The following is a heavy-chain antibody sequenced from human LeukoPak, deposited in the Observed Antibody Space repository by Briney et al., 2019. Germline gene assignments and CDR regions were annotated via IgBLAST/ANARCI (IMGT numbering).Heavy chain of an antibody. CDR2: IYYSGST. D-gene: IGHD3-10*01. V-gene: IGHV4-39*07. J-gene: IGHJ5*02. Sequence: PSETLSLTCTVSGGSISSSSYDWGWIRQPPGKGLEWIGSIYYSGSTYYNPSLKSRVTISVDTSKNQFSLKLSSVTAADTAVYYCARYWFGELPRSWFWFDPWGQGTLVTVSS. CDR3: ARYWFGELPRSWFWFDP. CDR1: GGSISSSSYD.